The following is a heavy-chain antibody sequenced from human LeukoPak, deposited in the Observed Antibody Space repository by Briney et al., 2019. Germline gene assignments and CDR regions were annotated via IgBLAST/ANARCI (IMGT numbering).Heavy chain of an antibody. J-gene: IGHJ4*02. V-gene: IGHV1-8*01. CDR1: GYTFTSYD. D-gene: IGHD5-18*01. CDR2: MNPNSGNT. Sequence: ASVKVSCKASGYTFTSYDINWVRQATGQGLEWMGWMNPNSGNTGYAQKFQGRVTMTRNTSISTAYMELSNLRSEDTAVYYCASCGYSYGYSFDCYWGQGTLVTVSS. CDR3: ASCGYSYGYSFDCY.